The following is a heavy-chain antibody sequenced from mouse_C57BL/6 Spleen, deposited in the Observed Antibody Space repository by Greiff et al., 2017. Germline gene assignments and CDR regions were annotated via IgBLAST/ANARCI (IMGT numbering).Heavy chain of an antibody. V-gene: IGHV1-52*01. CDR3: ASLALYCDYDVYYFDY. Sequence: QVQLQQPGAELVRPGSSVKLSCKASGYTFTSYWMHWVKQRPKQGLEWIGNIDPSDSETHYNQKFKDKATLTVDKSSSTAYMQHSSLTSEDSAVYYGASLALYCDYDVYYFDYWGQGTTLTVSS. CDR1: GYTFTSYW. J-gene: IGHJ2*01. D-gene: IGHD2-4*01. CDR2: IDPSDSET.